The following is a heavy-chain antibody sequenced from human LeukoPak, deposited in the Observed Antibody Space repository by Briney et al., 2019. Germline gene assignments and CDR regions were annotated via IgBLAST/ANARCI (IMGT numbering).Heavy chain of an antibody. D-gene: IGHD3-16*01. V-gene: IGHV3-23*01. Sequence: GGSLRLSCAASGFTFSNCAMTRVRQAPGKGLEWVSGVSGSGASTYYADSVEGRFTISRDNSNNTLYLQMNRLRAEDTAVYYCAKRGGGVSNFDYWGQGTLVTVSS. CDR2: VSGSGAST. CDR3: AKRGGGVSNFDY. CDR1: GFTFSNCA. J-gene: IGHJ4*02.